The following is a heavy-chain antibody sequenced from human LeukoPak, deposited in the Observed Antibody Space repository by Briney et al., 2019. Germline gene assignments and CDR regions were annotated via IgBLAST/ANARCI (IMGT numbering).Heavy chain of an antibody. CDR3: AKTYYYDSSGYYPFDY. J-gene: IGHJ4*02. CDR1: GFTFSSYG. V-gene: IGHV3-23*01. CDR2: ISGSGGST. Sequence: TGGSLRLSCAASGFTFSSYGMSWVRQAPGKGLEWVSAISGSGGSTYYADSVKGRFTISRDNSKNTLYLQMNSLRAEDTAVYYCAKTYYYDSSGYYPFDYWGQGTLVTVSS. D-gene: IGHD3-22*01.